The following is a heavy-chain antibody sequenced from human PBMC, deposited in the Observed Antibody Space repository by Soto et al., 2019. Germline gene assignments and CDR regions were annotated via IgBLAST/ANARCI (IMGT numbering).Heavy chain of an antibody. D-gene: IGHD3-3*01. J-gene: IGHJ6*02. CDR2: IYYTGST. Sequence: QVQLQESGPRLVKPSETLSLTCTVFGGSVTSGSYQWSWIRQPPGKGLEWIGYIYYTGSTNYNPSLKSRVTISVDTSKNQFSLILTSVTAADTAVYYCARVILDFWSGYGMDVWGQGTTVTVSS. V-gene: IGHV4-61*01. CDR3: ARVILDFWSGYGMDV. CDR1: GGSVTSGSYQ.